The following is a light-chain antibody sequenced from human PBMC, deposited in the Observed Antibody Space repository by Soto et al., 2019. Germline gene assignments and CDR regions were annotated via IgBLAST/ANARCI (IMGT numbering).Light chain of an antibody. CDR3: SPYTSSSTLYV. CDR2: GVS. J-gene: IGLJ1*01. CDR1: SSDVGGYNY. V-gene: IGLV2-14*01. Sequence: QSVLTQPASVSGSPGQSITISCTGASSDVGGYNYVSWYQQHPGKPPKLMIYGVSNRPSGVSNRVSGSKSGNTASLTISGLQAEDEADYYCSPYTSSSTLYVFGTGTKVTVL.